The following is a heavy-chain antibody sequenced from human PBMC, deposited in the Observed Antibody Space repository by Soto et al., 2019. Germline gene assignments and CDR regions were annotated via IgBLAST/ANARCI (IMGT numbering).Heavy chain of an antibody. J-gene: IGHJ4*02. CDR2: IYHSGST. V-gene: IGHV4-30-2*01. CDR1: GGSISSGGYS. Sequence: PSETLSLTCAVSGGSISSGGYSWSWIRQPPGKGLEWIGYIYHSGSTYYNPPLKSRVTISVDTSKNQFSLKLSSVTAADTAVYYCARPSGSYLYYFDYWGQGTLVTVSS. CDR3: ARPSGSYLYYFDY. D-gene: IGHD1-26*01.